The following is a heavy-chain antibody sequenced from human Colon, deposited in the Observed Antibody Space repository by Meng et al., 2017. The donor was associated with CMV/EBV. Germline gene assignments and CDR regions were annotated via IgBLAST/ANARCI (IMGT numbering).Heavy chain of an antibody. CDR2: INEDGSET. Sequence: GGSLRLSCAASGFTFSSYSMNWVRQAPGRGLEWVANINEDGSETSYVASVRGRFTISRDNARGSLFLQMKSLRAEDTAMYYCARTTWIQVLDFWGQGALVTVSS. D-gene: IGHD5-18*01. CDR1: GFTFSSYS. J-gene: IGHJ4*02. CDR3: ARTTWIQVLDF. V-gene: IGHV3-7*01.